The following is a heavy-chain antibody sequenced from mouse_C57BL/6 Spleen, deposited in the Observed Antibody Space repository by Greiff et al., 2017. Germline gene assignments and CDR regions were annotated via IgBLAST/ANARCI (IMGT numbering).Heavy chain of an antibody. V-gene: IGHV1-64*01. CDR3: ARRGDDYYGDAMDY. Sequence: QVQLQQPGAELVKPGASVKLSCKASGYTFTSYWMHWVKQRPGQGLEWIGMIHPNSGSTNYNEKFKSKATLTVDKSSSTAYMQLSSLTSEDSAVYYCARRGDDYYGDAMDYWGQGTSVTVSS. D-gene: IGHD1-1*01. CDR2: IHPNSGST. J-gene: IGHJ4*01. CDR1: GYTFTSYW.